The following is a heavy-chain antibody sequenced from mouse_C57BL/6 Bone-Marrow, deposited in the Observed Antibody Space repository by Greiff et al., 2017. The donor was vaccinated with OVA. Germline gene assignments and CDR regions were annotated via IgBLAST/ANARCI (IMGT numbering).Heavy chain of an antibody. D-gene: IGHD2-2*01. J-gene: IGHJ2*01. CDR1: GYTFTSYG. Sequence: VQLVESGAELVRPGASVKLSCKASGYTFTSYGISWVKQRTGQGLEWIGEIYPRSGNTYYHEKFKGKATLTADKSSSTAYMELRSLTSEYSAVYFCARLDGNDVDFDYWGQGTTLTVSS. V-gene: IGHV1-81*01. CDR3: ARLDGNDVDFDY. CDR2: IYPRSGNT.